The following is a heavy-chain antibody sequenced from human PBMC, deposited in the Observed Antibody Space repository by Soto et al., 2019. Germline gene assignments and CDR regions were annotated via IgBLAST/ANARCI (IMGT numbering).Heavy chain of an antibody. CDR1: GASISSYY. Sequence: QVQLQESGPGLVKPSETLSLTCSVSGASISSYYWNWIRQPPGKGLEWIGNMYYSGTTNYNPSLKSRVTFSVDTSKNQFSLKLSSVTAADTAVYYCAAGNDYWGQGTLVTVSS. V-gene: IGHV4-59*01. D-gene: IGHD6-13*01. CDR3: AAGNDY. J-gene: IGHJ4*02. CDR2: MYYSGTT.